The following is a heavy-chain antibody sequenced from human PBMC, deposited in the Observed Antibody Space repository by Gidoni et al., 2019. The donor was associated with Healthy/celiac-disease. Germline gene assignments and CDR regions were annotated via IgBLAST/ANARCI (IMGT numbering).Heavy chain of an antibody. CDR1: GYSFTSYW. D-gene: IGHD1-20*01. Sequence: GAEVKKPGESLKISCKGSGYSFTSYWIGWVRQMPGKGLEWMGIIYPGDSDTRYSPSFQGQVTISADKSISTAYLQWSSLKASDTAMYYCARPKYNWNHLKHYYYYYGMDVWGQGTTVTVSS. CDR2: IYPGDSDT. CDR3: ARPKYNWNHLKHYYYYYGMDV. V-gene: IGHV5-51*01. J-gene: IGHJ6*02.